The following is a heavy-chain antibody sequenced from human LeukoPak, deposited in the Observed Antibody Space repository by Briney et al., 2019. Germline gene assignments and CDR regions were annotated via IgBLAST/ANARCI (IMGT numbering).Heavy chain of an antibody. CDR2: IGWNSGSI. J-gene: IGHJ6*02. CDR3: AKELNYDFWSGYIYGMDV. Sequence: LSGGSLRLSCAASGFTFDDYAMHWVRQAPGKGLEWVSGIGWNSGSIGYADSVKGRFTISRDNAKNSLYLQMNSLRAEGTALYYCAKELNYDFWSGYIYGMDVWGQGTTVTVSS. CDR1: GFTFDDYA. V-gene: IGHV3-9*01. D-gene: IGHD3-3*01.